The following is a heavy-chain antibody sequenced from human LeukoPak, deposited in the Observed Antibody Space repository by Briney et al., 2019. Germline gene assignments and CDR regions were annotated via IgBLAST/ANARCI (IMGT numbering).Heavy chain of an antibody. CDR3: AAYNYDFWSGSVHY. J-gene: IGHJ4*02. Sequence: PSETLSLTCTVSGGSFSSGSYYWSWVRQPPGKGLEWIGYIYYSGSTNYNPSLKSRVTISVDTSKNQFSLKLSSVTAADTAVYYCAAYNYDFWSGSVHYWGQGTLVTVSS. V-gene: IGHV4-61*01. CDR1: GGSFSSGSYY. D-gene: IGHD3-3*01. CDR2: IYYSGST.